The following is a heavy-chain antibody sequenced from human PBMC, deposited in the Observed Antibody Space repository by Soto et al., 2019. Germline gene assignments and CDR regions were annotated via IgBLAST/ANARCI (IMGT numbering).Heavy chain of an antibody. V-gene: IGHV3-48*01. CDR1: GFTFSHYR. D-gene: IGHD1-26*01. Sequence: EVQLVESGGGLVQPGGSLRLSCVDSGFTFSHYRMNWVRQAPGKGLEWVSYISSSSRNIYYAHSVKGRFTIFRDNAKNSLYLQMNSLRAEDTAVYYCARGVPGTYAVDVWGQGTTVTVSS. CDR2: ISSSSRNI. CDR3: ARGVPGTYAVDV. J-gene: IGHJ6*02.